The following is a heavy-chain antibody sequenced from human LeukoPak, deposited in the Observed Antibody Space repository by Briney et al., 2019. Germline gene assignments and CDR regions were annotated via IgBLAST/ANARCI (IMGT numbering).Heavy chain of an antibody. CDR2: IIPIFGTA. Sequence: ASVKVSCKASGCTFSSNAISWVRQAPGQGLEWMGGIIPIFGTANYAQKFQGRVTITADESMSTAYMELSSLRSEDTAVYYCARAVDTAMTFDYWGQGTLVTVSS. CDR3: ARAVDTAMTFDY. CDR1: GCTFSSNA. J-gene: IGHJ4*02. D-gene: IGHD5-18*01. V-gene: IGHV1-69*13.